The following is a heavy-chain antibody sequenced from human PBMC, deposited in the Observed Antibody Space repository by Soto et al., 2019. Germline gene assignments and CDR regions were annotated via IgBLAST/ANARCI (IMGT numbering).Heavy chain of an antibody. CDR1: GGSISSSSYY. D-gene: IGHD3-10*01. V-gene: IGHV4-39*01. Sequence: SETLSLTFTVSGGSISSSSYYWGWIRQPPGKGLEWIGSIYYSGSTYYNPSLKSRVTISVDTSKNQFSLKLSSVTAADTAVYYCARHYGRNWFDPWGQGTLVTVS. CDR3: ARHYGRNWFDP. J-gene: IGHJ5*02. CDR2: IYYSGST.